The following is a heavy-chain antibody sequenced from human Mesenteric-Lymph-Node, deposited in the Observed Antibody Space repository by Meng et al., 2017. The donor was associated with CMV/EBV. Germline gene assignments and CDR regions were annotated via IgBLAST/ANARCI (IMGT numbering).Heavy chain of an antibody. Sequence: GGSLRLSCAASGFTVSSNYMSWVRQAPGKGLEWVSVIYSGGSTYYADSVKGRFTISRDNSKNTLYLQMNSLRAEDTAVYYCAKCNLGGLYYSYFDYWGQGTLVTVSS. V-gene: IGHV3-66*02. CDR1: GFTVSSNY. CDR3: AKCNLGGLYYSYFDY. D-gene: IGHD3-22*01. CDR2: IYSGGST. J-gene: IGHJ4*02.